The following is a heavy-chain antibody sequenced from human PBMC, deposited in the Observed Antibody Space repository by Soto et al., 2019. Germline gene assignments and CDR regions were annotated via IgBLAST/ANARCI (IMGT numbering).Heavy chain of an antibody. V-gene: IGHV3-30*18. CDR1: GFTFSSYG. CDR2: ISYDGSNK. D-gene: IGHD2-21*02. J-gene: IGHJ4*02. CDR3: AKDSRIVVVTAPYDY. Sequence: GGSLRLSCAASGFTFSSYGMHWVRQAPGKGLECVAVISYDGSNKYYADSVKGRFTISGDNSKNTLYLQMNSLRAEDTAVYYCAKDSRIVVVTAPYDYWGQGTLVTVSS.